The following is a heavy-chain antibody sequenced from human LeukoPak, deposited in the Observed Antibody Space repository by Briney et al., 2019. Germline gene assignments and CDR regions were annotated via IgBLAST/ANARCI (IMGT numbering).Heavy chain of an antibody. CDR2: ISHTGST. V-gene: IGHV4-34*01. J-gene: IGHJ4*02. D-gene: IGHD3-16*01. CDR3: ARGLTGPRLGD. CDR1: GGSFSGYF. Sequence: SETLSLTCAVYGGSFSGYFWSWIRQPPGKGLEWIGEISHTGSTNCNPSLKSRVTISVDTSKNQFSLKVTSVTAADTAVYYCARGLTGPRLGDWGQGTLVTVS.